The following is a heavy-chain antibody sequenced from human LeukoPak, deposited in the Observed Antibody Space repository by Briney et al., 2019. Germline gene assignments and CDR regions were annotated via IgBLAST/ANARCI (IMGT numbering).Heavy chain of an antibody. V-gene: IGHV1-2*02. Sequence: ASVKVSCKASGYTFTSYAMHWVRQAPGQGLEWMGWINPNSGGTNYAQKFQGRVTMTRDTSISTAYMELSRLRSDDTAVYYCARGDCSSTSCDEAFDIXXQGXMXXVSS. CDR2: INPNSGGT. D-gene: IGHD2-2*01. J-gene: IGHJ3*02. CDR3: ARGDCSSTSCDEAFDI. CDR1: GYTFTSYA.